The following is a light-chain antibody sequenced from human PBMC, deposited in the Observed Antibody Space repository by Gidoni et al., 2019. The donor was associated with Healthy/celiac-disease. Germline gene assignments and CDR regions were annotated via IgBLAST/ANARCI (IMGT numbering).Light chain of an antibody. Sequence: SLSPGERATLSCRASQSVSSSYLAWYQQKPGQAPRLLIYGASSRATGIPDRFSGGGSGTDFTLTISRLEPEDFAVYYCQQYGSSLYTFGQGTKLEIK. CDR2: GAS. J-gene: IGKJ2*01. CDR1: QSVSSSY. V-gene: IGKV3-20*01. CDR3: QQYGSSLYT.